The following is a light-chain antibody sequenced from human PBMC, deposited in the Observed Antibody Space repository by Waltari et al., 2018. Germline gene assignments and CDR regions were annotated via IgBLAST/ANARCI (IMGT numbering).Light chain of an antibody. V-gene: IGLV2-8*01. J-gene: IGLJ2*01. CDR3: SSYSRSDVVV. CDR1: STDVGGYNY. Sequence: QSALTQPPSASGSLGQSVTISCTGTSTDVGGYNYVSWYQQHPGKAPNLIVYEVFQRPSGVPDRFSGSKSGETASLTVAGLRAEDEALYYCSSYSRSDVVVFGGGTKLTVL. CDR2: EVF.